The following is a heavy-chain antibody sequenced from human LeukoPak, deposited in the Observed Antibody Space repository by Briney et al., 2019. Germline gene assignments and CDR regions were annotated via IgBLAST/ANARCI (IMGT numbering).Heavy chain of an antibody. CDR3: ASFAGGYYGSGSYYNSPDDY. Sequence: ASVKVSCKASGYTFTSYGISWVRQAPGQGLEWMGWISAYNGNTNYAQKLQGRVTMTTDTSTSTAYMELRSLRSDDMAVYYCASFAGGYYGSGSYYNSPDDYWGQGTLVTVSS. J-gene: IGHJ4*02. V-gene: IGHV1-18*03. CDR1: GYTFTSYG. CDR2: ISAYNGNT. D-gene: IGHD3-10*01.